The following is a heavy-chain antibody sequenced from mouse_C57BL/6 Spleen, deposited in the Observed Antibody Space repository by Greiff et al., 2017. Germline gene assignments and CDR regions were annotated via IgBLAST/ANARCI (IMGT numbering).Heavy chain of an antibody. CDR3: TRDCYGSSYWYFDV. Sequence: EVQLQQSGEGLVKPGGSLKLSCAASGFTFSSYAMSWVRQTPEKRLEWVAYISSGGDYIYYADTVKGRFTISRDNARNTLYLQMSSLKSEDTAMYYCTRDCYGSSYWYFDVWGTEATVTVSS. D-gene: IGHD1-1*01. CDR2: ISSGGDYI. CDR1: GFTFSSYA. J-gene: IGHJ1*03. V-gene: IGHV5-9-1*02.